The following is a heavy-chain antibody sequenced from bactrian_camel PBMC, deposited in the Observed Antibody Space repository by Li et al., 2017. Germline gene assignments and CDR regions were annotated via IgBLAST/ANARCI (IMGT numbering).Heavy chain of an antibody. Sequence: VQLVESGGGSVQAGGSLRLSCAASAYTYNSDCMAWFRQVPGKKREGVAAIYTESGVPVYADSVKGRFTISRDNAKNLLFLQLNSLETEDTAIYYCARDGALDNETPRYDYWGQGTQVTVS. J-gene: IGHJ4*01. CDR2: IYTESGVP. CDR3: ARDGALDNETPRYDY. V-gene: IGHV3S1*01. D-gene: IGHD2*01. CDR1: AYTYNSDC.